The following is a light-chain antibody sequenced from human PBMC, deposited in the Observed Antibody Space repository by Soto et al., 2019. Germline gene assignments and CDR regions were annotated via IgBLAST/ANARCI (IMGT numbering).Light chain of an antibody. CDR2: GAF. CDR3: QQYGRSPLT. Sequence: DIVLTQSPDTLSLSPGERDTLSYRASQSVNGNDFAWYQQKPGQAPRLLIFGAFSRATGIPDKFSGSASGRDFTLTIDRLEPEDFAVYYCQQYGRSPLTFGGGTKVEIK. CDR1: QSVNGND. V-gene: IGKV3-20*01. J-gene: IGKJ4*01.